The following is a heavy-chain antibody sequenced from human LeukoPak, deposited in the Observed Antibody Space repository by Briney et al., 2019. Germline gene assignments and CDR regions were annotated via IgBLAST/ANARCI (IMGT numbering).Heavy chain of an antibody. J-gene: IGHJ6*02. V-gene: IGHV4-34*01. CDR1: GGYFSDFSFSDFS. D-gene: IGHD3-10*01. CDR2: INHSGST. Sequence: PSETLSLTCGVYGGYFSDFSFSDFSWSWIRQPPGKGLEWIGEINHSGSTNYKPSLKSRVTISVDTSKIQFSLRLSSVTAADTAVYYCARGPMVREYYGMDVWGQGTTVTVSS. CDR3: ARGPMVREYYGMDV.